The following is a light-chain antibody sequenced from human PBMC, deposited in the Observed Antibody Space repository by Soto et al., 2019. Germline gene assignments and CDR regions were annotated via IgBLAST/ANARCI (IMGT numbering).Light chain of an antibody. CDR1: QNVSSN. CDR3: QQYKIYSRT. J-gene: IGKJ1*01. Sequence: EIVMTQSPATLSVSPGERSTLSCRASQNVSSNLAWYQHKPGQAPRLLIYGTSTRATGIPARFSGSGSGTEFTLTISSLQPDDFATYYCQQYKIYSRTFGHGTKVDIK. V-gene: IGKV3-15*01. CDR2: GTS.